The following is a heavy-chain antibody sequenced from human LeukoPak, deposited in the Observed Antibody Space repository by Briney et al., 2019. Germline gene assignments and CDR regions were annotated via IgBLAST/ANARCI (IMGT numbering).Heavy chain of an antibody. V-gene: IGHV1-69*05. CDR2: IIPIFGTA. D-gene: IGHD3-22*01. CDR1: GGTFSSYT. Sequence: SVKVSCKASGGTFSSYTISWVRQAPGQGLEWMGRIIPIFGTANYAQKFQGRVTITTDESTSTAYMELSSLRSEDTAVYYCATLSHYDSSGYYHFDYWGRRTLVTVSS. CDR3: ATLSHYDSSGYYHFDY. J-gene: IGHJ4*02.